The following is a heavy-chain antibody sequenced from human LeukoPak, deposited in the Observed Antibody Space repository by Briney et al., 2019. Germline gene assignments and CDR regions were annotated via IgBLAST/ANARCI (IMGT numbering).Heavy chain of an antibody. J-gene: IGHJ6*03. CDR2: IFDSRTT. D-gene: IGHD3-10*01. Sequence: SETLSLTCIVSGGSIESHFWSWVRQAPGKGLEGIGYIFDSRTTNYNPSLKNRVTMSLDTSKNQFSLKLSSVTAADTAVYYCARDAFSYGSGSPAKPYYYYYMDVWGKGTTVTVSS. V-gene: IGHV4-59*11. CDR1: GGSIESHF. CDR3: ARDAFSYGSGSPAKPYYYYYMDV.